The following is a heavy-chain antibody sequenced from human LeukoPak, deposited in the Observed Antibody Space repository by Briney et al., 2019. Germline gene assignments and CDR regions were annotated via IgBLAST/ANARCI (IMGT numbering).Heavy chain of an antibody. CDR1: GYTFTSYG. CDR3: ARDQNVGQLVQKF. J-gene: IGHJ4*02. D-gene: IGHD6-13*01. Sequence: ASVKVSCKASGYTFTSYGISWVRQAPGQGLEWMGWISAYNDSTYFAQKLQDRVTMTTDTSTNTAYMELRSLRSDDTAVYYCARDQNVGQLVQKFWGQGTLVTVSS. CDR2: ISAYNDST. V-gene: IGHV1-18*04.